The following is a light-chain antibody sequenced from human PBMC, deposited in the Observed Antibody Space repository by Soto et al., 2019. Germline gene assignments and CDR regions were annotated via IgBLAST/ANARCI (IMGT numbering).Light chain of an antibody. V-gene: IGKV3-20*01. CDR2: GAS. CDR3: QQYGSSPPIT. CDR1: HSVSSSY. Sequence: EIVLTQSPGTLSLSPGERATLSCRASHSVSSSYLAWYQQKPGQAPRVLIYGASSRATGIPDRFSGSGSGTDFTLTISRLEPEDFAVYYSQQYGSSPPITFGQGTRLEIK. J-gene: IGKJ5*01.